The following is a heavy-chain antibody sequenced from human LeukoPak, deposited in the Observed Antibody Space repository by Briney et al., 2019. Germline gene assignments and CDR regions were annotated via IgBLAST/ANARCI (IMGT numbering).Heavy chain of an antibody. D-gene: IGHD3-9*01. CDR1: GFTFSNYW. CDR3: ARRGYDILTGYLNNWFDP. Sequence: GGSLRLSCEASGFTFSNYWMHWVRQAPGKGLVWVSRVNTDGSNTNYADSVKGRFTISRDNAKNSLYLQMNSLRAEDTAVYYCARRGYDILTGYLNNWFDPWGQGTLVTVSS. V-gene: IGHV3-74*01. CDR2: VNTDGSNT. J-gene: IGHJ5*02.